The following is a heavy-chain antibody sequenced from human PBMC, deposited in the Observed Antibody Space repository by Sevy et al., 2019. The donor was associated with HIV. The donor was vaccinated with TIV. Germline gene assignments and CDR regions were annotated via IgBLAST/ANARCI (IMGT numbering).Heavy chain of an antibody. J-gene: IGHJ3*02. CDR2: IKSKTDGGTT. CDR1: GFTFSNVW. Sequence: GGSLGLSCAASGFTFSNVWMSWVRQAPGKGLEWVGRIKSKTDGGTTDYAAPVKGRFSISRDDSKNTLYLEMNSLKTEDTAVYYCTTDHPRDGEDAFDMWGQGTKVTVSS. CDR3: TTDHPRDGEDAFDM. V-gene: IGHV3-15*01.